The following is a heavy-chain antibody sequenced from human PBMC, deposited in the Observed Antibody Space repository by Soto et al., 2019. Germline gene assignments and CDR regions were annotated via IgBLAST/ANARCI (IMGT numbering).Heavy chain of an antibody. J-gene: IGHJ4*02. CDR3: AKDLLVVGATPAYY. CDR2: ISYDGSNK. D-gene: IGHD1-26*01. V-gene: IGHV3-30*18. CDR1: GFTFSSYG. Sequence: QVQLVESGGGVVQPGRSLRLSCAASGFTFSSYGMHWVRQDPGKGLEWVAVISYDGSNKYYADSVKGRFTISRDNSKNTLYLQMNSLRAEDTAVYYCAKDLLVVGATPAYYWGQGTLVTVSS.